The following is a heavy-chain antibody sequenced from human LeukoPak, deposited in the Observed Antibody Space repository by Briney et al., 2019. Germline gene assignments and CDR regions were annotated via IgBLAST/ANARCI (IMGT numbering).Heavy chain of an antibody. CDR2: ISWNSGSI. J-gene: IGHJ3*02. CDR1: GFTFDDYA. D-gene: IGHD1-26*01. V-gene: IGHV3-9*01. Sequence: GGSLRLSCAASGFTFDDYAMHWVRQAPGKGLEWVSGISWNSGSIGYADSVKGRFTISRDNAKNSLYLQMNSLRAEDTALYYCAKGKRASGSYGAFDIWGQGTMVTVSS. CDR3: AKGKRASGSYGAFDI.